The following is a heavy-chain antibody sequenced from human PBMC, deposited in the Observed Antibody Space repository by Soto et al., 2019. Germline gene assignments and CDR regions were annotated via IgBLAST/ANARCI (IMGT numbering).Heavy chain of an antibody. Sequence: GESLKISCAASGFTFSSYWMSWVRQAPGKGLEWVANIKQDGSEKYYVDSVKGRFTISRDNAKNSLYLQMNSLRAEDTAVYYCASSRSYDAFDIWGQGTMVTVSS. CDR3: ASSRSYDAFDI. CDR2: IKQDGSEK. V-gene: IGHV3-7*01. D-gene: IGHD1-26*01. J-gene: IGHJ3*02. CDR1: GFTFSSYW.